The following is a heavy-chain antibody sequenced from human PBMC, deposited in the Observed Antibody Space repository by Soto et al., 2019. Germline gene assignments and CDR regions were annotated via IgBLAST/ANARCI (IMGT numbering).Heavy chain of an antibody. V-gene: IGHV1-69*13. CDR3: ATSVGIPHPGDDGMSV. CDR2: IIPILTTP. D-gene: IGHD2-21*02. Sequence: ASGKVSCKASGATFSIYGFSWVRQAPGQGPEWIGGIIPILTTPNYAQKFQGRVTIVADESTTTVYMELSSLKFEDTAVYYCATSVGIPHPGDDGMSVWGQGSSVTV. CDR1: GATFSIYG. J-gene: IGHJ6*02.